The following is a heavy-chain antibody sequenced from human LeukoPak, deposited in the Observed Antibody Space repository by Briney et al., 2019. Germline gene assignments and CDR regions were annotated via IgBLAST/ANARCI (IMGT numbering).Heavy chain of an antibody. CDR2: VKQDGSEK. Sequence: PGGSLRLSCAASGFTFSNLWMTWVRQAPGKGLEWVANVKQDGSEKSCVDSVKGRFTISRDNAKNSLYLQMNSLRVEDTAVYYCARGRGDSSSWYFDYWGQGTLVTVSS. V-gene: IGHV3-7*01. D-gene: IGHD6-13*01. CDR3: ARGRGDSSSWYFDY. J-gene: IGHJ4*02. CDR1: GFTFSNLW.